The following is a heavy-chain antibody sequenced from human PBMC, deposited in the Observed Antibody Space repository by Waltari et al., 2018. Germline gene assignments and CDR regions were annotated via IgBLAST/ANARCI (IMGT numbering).Heavy chain of an antibody. J-gene: IGHJ5*02. D-gene: IGHD6-6*01. Sequence: QLHLQESGPELVKPSETLYLTCTVSSVPIRSGAYRGGWIRQPAGKGPEWIGNISSSGNTYYNPSLESRVAISLDTSRNQFFLSLTSVTAADAAVYYCARAECSTSSCFFVSGFDPWGQGIHVTVSS. CDR3: ARAECSTSSCFFVSGFDP. CDR1: SVPIRSGAYR. V-gene: IGHV4-39*01. CDR2: ISSSGNT.